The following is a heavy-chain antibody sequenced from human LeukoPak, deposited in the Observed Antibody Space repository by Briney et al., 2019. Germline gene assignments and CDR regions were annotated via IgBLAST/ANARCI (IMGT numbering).Heavy chain of an antibody. V-gene: IGHV4-34*01. D-gene: IGHD3-10*01. CDR3: ARGRYYYGSGTYPMDV. Sequence: SETLSLTCAVDGGPFSGYYWSWIRQPPGKGLEWIGEINHSGSANYNPSLKSRVTISVDTSKNQFSLKLSSVTAADTAVYYCARGRYYYGSGTYPMDVWGQGTTVTASS. J-gene: IGHJ6*02. CDR1: GGPFSGYY. CDR2: INHSGSA.